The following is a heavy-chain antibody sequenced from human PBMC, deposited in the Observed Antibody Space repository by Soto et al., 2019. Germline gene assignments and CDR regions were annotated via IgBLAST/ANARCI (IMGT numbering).Heavy chain of an antibody. D-gene: IGHD2-2*01. CDR3: ARGTTAIVVVPAAPSDAFDI. Sequence: SETLSLTCAVYGGSFSGYYWSWIRQPPGKGLERIGEINHSRSTNYNPSLKSRVTISVDTSKNQFSLKLSSVTAADTAVYYFARGTTAIVVVPAAPSDAFDIWGQGTMVTVSS. J-gene: IGHJ3*02. CDR1: GGSFSGYY. V-gene: IGHV4-34*01. CDR2: INHSRST.